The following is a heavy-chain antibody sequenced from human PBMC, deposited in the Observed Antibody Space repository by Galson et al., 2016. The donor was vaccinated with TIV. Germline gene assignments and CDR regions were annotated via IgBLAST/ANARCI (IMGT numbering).Heavy chain of an antibody. CDR3: ARVVGYCSGDDCLLEAAFDI. D-gene: IGHD2-15*01. V-gene: IGHV4-61*02. CDR1: GAFIRSDSYY. J-gene: IGHJ3*02. CDR2: IYTSGIT. Sequence: TLSLTCTVSGAFIRSDSYYWNWIRQPAGKGLEWIGRIYTSGITNYNPSLKSRVTISVDASKNQFSLKLTSVTAADTAVYYCARVVGYCSGDDCLLEAAFDIWGQGTLVSVSS.